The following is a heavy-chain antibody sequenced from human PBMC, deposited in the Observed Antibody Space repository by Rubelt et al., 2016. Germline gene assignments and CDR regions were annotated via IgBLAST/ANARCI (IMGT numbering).Heavy chain of an antibody. CDR2: IYWNDVK. CDR1: GFSLSTSGVG. J-gene: IGHJ2*01. CDR3: AHRVGQDWYFDL. Sequence: QITLKESGPTLVKPTQTLTLTCTFSGFSLSTSGVGVGWIRQPPGKALEWLALIYWNDVKRYSPSLKSRLTITKDTSKNQVVLTMTNMDPVDTATYYCAHRVGQDWYFDLWGRGTLVTVSS. D-gene: IGHD1-26*01. V-gene: IGHV2-5*01.